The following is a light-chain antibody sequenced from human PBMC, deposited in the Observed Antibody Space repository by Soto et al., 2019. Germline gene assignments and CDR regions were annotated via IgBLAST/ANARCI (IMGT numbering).Light chain of an antibody. CDR1: QNILHSSNKKNY. CDR3: QQHYSSPYS. CDR2: WAS. V-gene: IGKV4-1*01. Sequence: DIVMTQSPDSLAVSLGERATINCKSSQNILHSSNKKNYLAWYQQKPGQPPKKLIYWASTRESGVPDRFSGSGSGTDFTLTISSLQAEDVAVYYCQQHYSSPYSFGQGTKLEIK. J-gene: IGKJ2*03.